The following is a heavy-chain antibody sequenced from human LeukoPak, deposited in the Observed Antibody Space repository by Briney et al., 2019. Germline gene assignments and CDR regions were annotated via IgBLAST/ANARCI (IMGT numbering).Heavy chain of an antibody. CDR2: IYYSGST. CDR1: GGSISSYY. V-gene: IGHV4-59*08. Sequence: PSETLSLTCTVSGGSISSYYWSWIRQPPGKGLEWIGYIYYSGSTNYNPSLKSRVTISVDTSKNQFSLKLSSVTAADTAVYYCALHGDYYYYGMDVWGQGTTVTVSS. D-gene: IGHD3-10*01. J-gene: IGHJ6*02. CDR3: ALHGDYYYYGMDV.